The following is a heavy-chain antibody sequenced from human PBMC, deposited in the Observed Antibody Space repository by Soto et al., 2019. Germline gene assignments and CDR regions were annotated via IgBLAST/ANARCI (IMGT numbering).Heavy chain of an antibody. CDR1: GFSLSTSGMC. CDR3: ARIQNFWSGYYDAFDI. CDR2: IDWDDDK. Sequence: SGPTLLKPTQTLTLTCTFSGFSLSTSGMCVSWIRQPPGKALEWLARIDWDDDKYYSTSLKTRLTISKDTSKNQVVLTMTNMDPVDTATYYCARIQNFWSGYYDAFDIWGQGTMVTVSS. V-gene: IGHV2-70*11. J-gene: IGHJ3*02. D-gene: IGHD3-3*01.